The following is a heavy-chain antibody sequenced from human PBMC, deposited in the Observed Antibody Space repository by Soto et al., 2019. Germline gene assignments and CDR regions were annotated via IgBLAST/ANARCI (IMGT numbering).Heavy chain of an antibody. CDR2: ISAYNGNT. Sequence: QVQLVQSGAEVKKPGASVKVSCKASGYTFTSYGISWVRQAPGQGLEWMGWISAYNGNTNYAQKLQGRVTMTTDTSTTTAYMEVRSLRSDDTAVYYCSRGYYAGPGGHYYWFDPWGQGTLVTVSS. J-gene: IGHJ5*02. D-gene: IGHD3-22*01. CDR1: GYTFTSYG. V-gene: IGHV1-18*01. CDR3: SRGYYAGPGGHYYWFDP.